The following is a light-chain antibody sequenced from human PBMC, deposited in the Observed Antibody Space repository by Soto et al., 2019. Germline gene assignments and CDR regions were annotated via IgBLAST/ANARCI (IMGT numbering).Light chain of an antibody. CDR1: GSDVGGYKY. CDR2: DVS. CDR3: SSHARSSPFV. Sequence: QSVLTQPASVSGSPGESITISCTGTGSDVGGYKYVSWYQQLPGKAPKLMIYDVSYRPSGVSDRFSGSKSCNTASLIISGLQAEDEADYYCSSHARSSPFVFGTGTKVTVL. J-gene: IGLJ1*01. V-gene: IGLV2-14*01.